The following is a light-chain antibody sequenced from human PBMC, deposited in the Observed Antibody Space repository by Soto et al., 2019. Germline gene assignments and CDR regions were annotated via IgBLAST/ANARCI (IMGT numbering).Light chain of an antibody. CDR1: QGVSTN. CDR2: GAS. Sequence: EIVMTQSPATLSVSPGERATLSCRAGQGVSTNLAWYQQKPGQAPRLLIYGASTRATGIPARFSGSGSGTEFTLTISSLQSQDFAVYFYQQYNNWPPITFGQGTRLEIK. CDR3: QQYNNWPPIT. V-gene: IGKV3-15*01. J-gene: IGKJ5*01.